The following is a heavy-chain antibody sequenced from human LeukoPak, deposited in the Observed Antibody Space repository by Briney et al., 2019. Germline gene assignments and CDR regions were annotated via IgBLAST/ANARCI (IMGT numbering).Heavy chain of an antibody. CDR3: ARDRGRGTNDP. J-gene: IGHJ5*02. V-gene: IGHV4-61*01. Sequence: NPSETLSLTCTVSGGSISSSSYYWSWIRQPPGKGLEWIGYIYYSGSTNYNPSLKSRVTISVDTSKNQFSLKLSSVTAADTAVYYCARDRGRGTNDPWGQGTLVTVSS. D-gene: IGHD3-10*01. CDR2: IYYSGST. CDR1: GGSISSSSYY.